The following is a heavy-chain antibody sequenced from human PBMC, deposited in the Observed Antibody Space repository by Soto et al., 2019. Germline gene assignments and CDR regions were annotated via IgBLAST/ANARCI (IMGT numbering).Heavy chain of an antibody. CDR2: ITPMFGTA. CDR1: GYAYTNYD. D-gene: IGHD6-19*01. V-gene: IGHV1-69*13. CDR3: AQTLGLAVAGPGRFDL. J-gene: IGHJ2*01. Sequence: GASVKVSCKASGYAYTNYDINWVRQAPGQGLEWMGGITPMFGTANYAQRFQGRVTITADESTSTAYMQLSSLRSDDTAVYYCAQTLGLAVAGPGRFDLWGRGTLVTVSS.